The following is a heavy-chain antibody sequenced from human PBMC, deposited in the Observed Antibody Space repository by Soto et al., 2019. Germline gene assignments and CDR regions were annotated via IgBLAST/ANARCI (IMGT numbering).Heavy chain of an antibody. CDR2: IYYSGST. D-gene: IGHD2-15*01. V-gene: IGHV4-31*03. Sequence: SSETLSLTCTVSGDSISSGGYYWSWIRQHPGKGLEWIGYIYYSGSTYYNPSLKSRVTISVDTSKNQFSLKLSSVTAADTAVYYCARDGRGYCSGDTCYSGLYWGQGTLVTVLL. CDR1: GDSISSGGYY. CDR3: ARDGRGYCSGDTCYSGLY. J-gene: IGHJ4*02.